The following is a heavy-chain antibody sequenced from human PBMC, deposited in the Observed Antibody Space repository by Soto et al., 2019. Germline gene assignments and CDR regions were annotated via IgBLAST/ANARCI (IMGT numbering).Heavy chain of an antibody. V-gene: IGHV4-59*01. CDR2: IYYSGST. Sequence: PSETLSLTCTVSGGSISSYYWSWIRQPPGKGLEWIGYIYYSGSTNYNPSLKSRVTISVDTSKNQFSLKLSSVTAADTAVYYCARGPNCSGGSCYSRTYDYWGQGILVTVSS. J-gene: IGHJ4*02. CDR3: ARGPNCSGGSCYSRTYDY. D-gene: IGHD2-15*01. CDR1: GGSISSYY.